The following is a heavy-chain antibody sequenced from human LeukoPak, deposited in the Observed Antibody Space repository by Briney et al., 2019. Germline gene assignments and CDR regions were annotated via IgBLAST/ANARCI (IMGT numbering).Heavy chain of an antibody. CDR2: IRYDGNNK. CDR3: ARPYNPDY. J-gene: IGHJ4*02. Sequence: GGSLRLSCTASGFTFSSTGMHWVRQAPGKGLEWVSYIRYDGNNKYYGDSVKGRLTVSRDNSKNTLYLQMNSLRVEDTAVYYCARPYNPDYWGQGTLVTVSS. D-gene: IGHD1-14*01. CDR1: GFTFSSTG. V-gene: IGHV3-30*02.